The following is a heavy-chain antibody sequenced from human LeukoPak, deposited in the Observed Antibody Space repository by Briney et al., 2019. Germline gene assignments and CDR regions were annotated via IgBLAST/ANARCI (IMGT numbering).Heavy chain of an antibody. CDR3: ARGWLAETTVVTPYNY. J-gene: IGHJ4*02. CDR2: IIPIFGTA. D-gene: IGHD4-23*01. CDR1: GGSFSSHA. V-gene: IGHV1-69*01. Sequence: ASVKVSCKASGGSFSSHAINWVRQAPGQGLEWMGGIIPIFGTANYAQKFQDRVTITAVESMSTVYMELSSLRSEDTAVYYCARGWLAETTVVTPYNYWGQGSLVTVSS.